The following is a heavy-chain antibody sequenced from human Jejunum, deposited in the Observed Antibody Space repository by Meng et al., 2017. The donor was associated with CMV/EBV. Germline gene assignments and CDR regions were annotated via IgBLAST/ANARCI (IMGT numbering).Heavy chain of an antibody. D-gene: IGHD3-22*01. CDR3: AKDDRGVQSN. CDR2: ISATGRST. Sequence: LVGCGGIVLQAGGAPGFSFAASVVTFDAFAMHWVRQAPGKGLEWVSAISATGRSTYYADSVKGRFTISRGNSKNTLFLQVSSLRAEDTAIYYCAKDDRGVQSNWGQGTLVTVSS. V-gene: IGHV3-23*04. CDR1: VVTFDAFA. J-gene: IGHJ4*02.